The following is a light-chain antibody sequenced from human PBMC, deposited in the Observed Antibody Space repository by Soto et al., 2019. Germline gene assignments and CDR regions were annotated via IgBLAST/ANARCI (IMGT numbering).Light chain of an antibody. CDR2: DAS. J-gene: IGKJ2*01. CDR3: QQYGSSLYT. CDR1: QSVSSSY. V-gene: IGKV3-20*01. Sequence: EIVLTQSPGTLSLSPGERATLCCRASQSVSSSYLAWYQQKPGQAPRLLIYDASSRATGIPDRFSGSGSGTDFTLTISRLEPEDFAVYYCQQYGSSLYTFGQGTKLEIK.